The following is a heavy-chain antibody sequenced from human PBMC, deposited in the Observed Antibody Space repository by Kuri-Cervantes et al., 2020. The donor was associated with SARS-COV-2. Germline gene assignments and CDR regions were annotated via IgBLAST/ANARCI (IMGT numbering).Heavy chain of an antibody. CDR2: IYTSGST. CDR1: GGSISSGSYY. J-gene: IGHJ4*02. Sequence: SETLSLTCTVSGGSISSGSYYWSWIRQPAGKGLEWIAYIYTSGSTNYNPSLKSRVTISVDTSKNQFSLKLSSVTAADTAVYYCARVREYQLLYGVSFDYWGQGTLVTVSS. CDR3: ARVREYQLLYGVSFDY. D-gene: IGHD2-2*02. V-gene: IGHV4-61*09.